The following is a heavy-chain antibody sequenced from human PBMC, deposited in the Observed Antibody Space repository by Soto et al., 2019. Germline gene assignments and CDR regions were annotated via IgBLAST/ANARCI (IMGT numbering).Heavy chain of an antibody. V-gene: IGHV4-4*07. J-gene: IGHJ4*02. CDR3: ARESGDHWAYEAY. CDR2: VYSSGTT. Sequence: SETLSLTCSFSGGSPTPYSFSWIRQPAGKGLQWIGRVYSSGTTQYNPSLRSRVTMSLDTSTNQFSLNLNSVTAADTAVYYCARESGDHWAYEAYWGQGTLVTVSS. D-gene: IGHD1-26*01. CDR1: GGSPTPYS.